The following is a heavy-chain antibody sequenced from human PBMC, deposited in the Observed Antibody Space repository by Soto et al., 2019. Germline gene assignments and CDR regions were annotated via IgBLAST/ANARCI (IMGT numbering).Heavy chain of an antibody. V-gene: IGHV1-18*01. CDR2: ISPSNDNS. CDR1: GYAFINYA. CDR3: SREGGNPGTSDY. J-gene: IGHJ4*02. Sequence: QVQMVQSGAEVKKPGTSVKVSCKASGYAFINYAVTWVRQAPGEGLEWMGWISPSNDNSYSAQKFQDRVTMSTETSSNTAYIERRRLTSDDTAVYYCSREGGNPGTSDYWGQGTLVTVSS. D-gene: IGHD3-10*01.